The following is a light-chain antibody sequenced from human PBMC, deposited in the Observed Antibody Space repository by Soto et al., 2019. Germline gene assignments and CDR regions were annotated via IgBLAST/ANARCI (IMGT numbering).Light chain of an antibody. CDR2: GAS. J-gene: IGKJ2*01. Sequence: EIVLTQSPGTLSLSPGERVTLSCRASQSVSSSYLAWYQQKPGQAPRLLIYGASSRATGIPDRFSGSGSGTDFTLTISRLEPEDFAVYYCQQYGSSPVAFGQGTKLEIK. CDR1: QSVSSSY. CDR3: QQYGSSPVA. V-gene: IGKV3-20*01.